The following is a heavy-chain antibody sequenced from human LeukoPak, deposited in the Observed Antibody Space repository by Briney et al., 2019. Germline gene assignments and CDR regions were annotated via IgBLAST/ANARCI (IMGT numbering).Heavy chain of an antibody. J-gene: IGHJ6*02. CDR2: ISAYSGNT. V-gene: IGHV1-18*01. Sequence: ASVKVSCKASGYTFSSYGISWVRQAPGQGLEWMGWISAYSGNTNYVQKFQGRVTMTTDTSTSTAYMELRSLRSDDTAVYYCARDEQWLVHYYYGMDVWGQGTTVTVSS. CDR1: GYTFSSYG. D-gene: IGHD6-19*01. CDR3: ARDEQWLVHYYYGMDV.